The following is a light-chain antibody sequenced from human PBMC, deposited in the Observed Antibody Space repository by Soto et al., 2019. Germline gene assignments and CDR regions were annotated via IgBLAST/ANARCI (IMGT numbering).Light chain of an antibody. CDR1: QSISSY. CDR2: AAS. Sequence: DIQMTQSPSSLSASVGDRVTITCRASQSISSYLNWYQQKPGKAPKLLIYAASSLQSGVPSRFSGSGSGTDFTLTISSLQPXXFXXXXXQQSYSTPQRLTFGGGTKVXIK. CDR3: QQSYSTPQRLT. J-gene: IGKJ4*01. V-gene: IGKV1-39*01.